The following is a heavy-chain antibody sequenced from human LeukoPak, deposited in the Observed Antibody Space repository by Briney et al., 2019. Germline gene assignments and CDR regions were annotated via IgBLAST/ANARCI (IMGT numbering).Heavy chain of an antibody. Sequence: GGSLRLSCAASGFTFSSYGMHWVRQAPGKGLERVAVIWYDGSNKYYADSVKGRFTISRDNSKNTLYLQMNSLRADDTAVYYCPRQSYASGWNPFDYWGQGILVTVSS. CDR1: GFTFSSYG. CDR3: PRQSYASGWNPFDY. V-gene: IGHV3-33*01. D-gene: IGHD6-19*01. J-gene: IGHJ4*02. CDR2: IWYDGSNK.